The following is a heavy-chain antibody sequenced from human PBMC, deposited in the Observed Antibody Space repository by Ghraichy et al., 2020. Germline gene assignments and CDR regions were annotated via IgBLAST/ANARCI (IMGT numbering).Heavy chain of an antibody. CDR3: ARHNHDAFDI. D-gene: IGHD1-14*01. Sequence: GGSLRLSCKGSGYSFTSYWIGWVRQMPGKGLEWMGIIYPGDSDTRYSPSFQGQVTISADKSISTAYLQWSSLKASDTAMYYCARHNHDAFDIWGQGTMVTVSS. CDR1: GYSFTSYW. V-gene: IGHV5-51*01. CDR2: IYPGDSDT. J-gene: IGHJ3*02.